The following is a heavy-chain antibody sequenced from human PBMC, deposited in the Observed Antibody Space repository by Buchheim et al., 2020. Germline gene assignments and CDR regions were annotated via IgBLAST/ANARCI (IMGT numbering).Heavy chain of an antibody. V-gene: IGHV3-74*01. J-gene: IGHJ4*02. D-gene: IGHD6-19*01. Sequence: EVQLVESGGGSVQPGGSLRLSCAASGFTFSSYWMHWVRQAPGKGLVWVSRISSDGSSISYADSVKGRFTISRDNAKNTVYLQMNSLTAEDTAAYFCARDGGSAWDPPDYWGQGTL. CDR1: GFTFSSYW. CDR3: ARDGGSAWDPPDY. CDR2: ISSDGSSI.